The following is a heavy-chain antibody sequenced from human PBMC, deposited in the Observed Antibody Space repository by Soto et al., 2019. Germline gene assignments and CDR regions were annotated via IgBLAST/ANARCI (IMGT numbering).Heavy chain of an antibody. CDR3: TTTPIVVVPAAIDYYYMDV. CDR1: GFTFSNAW. D-gene: IGHD2-2*01. V-gene: IGHV3-15*01. Sequence: PGGSLRLSCAASGFTFSNAWMSWVRRAPGKGLEWVGRIKSKTDGGTTDYAAPVKGRFTISRDDSKNTLYLQMNSLKTEDTAVYYCTTTPIVVVPAAIDYYYMDVWGKGTTVTVSS. J-gene: IGHJ6*03. CDR2: IKSKTDGGTT.